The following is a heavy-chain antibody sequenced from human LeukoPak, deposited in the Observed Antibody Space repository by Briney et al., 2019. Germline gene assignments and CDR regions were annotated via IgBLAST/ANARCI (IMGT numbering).Heavy chain of an antibody. V-gene: IGHV3-9*01. CDR1: GFTFDDDA. CDR2: ISWNSGSI. CDR3: AKDQSSTSWKWFEH. D-gene: IGHD2-2*01. Sequence: PGRSLRLSCAASGFTFDDDAMHWVRQAPGKGLEWVSGISWNSGSIGYADSVKGRFTISRDNAKNSLYLQMNSLRAEDTALYYCAKDQSSTSWKWFEHWGQGTLVTVPS. J-gene: IGHJ5*02.